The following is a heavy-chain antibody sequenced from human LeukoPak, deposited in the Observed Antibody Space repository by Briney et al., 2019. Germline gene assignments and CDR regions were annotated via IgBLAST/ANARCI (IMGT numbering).Heavy chain of an antibody. CDR3: ARDVGHYYDSSGYYWFDP. CDR2: TYYRSKWYN. Sequence: SQTLSLTCAISGDSVPSNSAAWNWIRQSPSRGLEWLGRTYYRSKWYNDYAVSVKSRITINPDTSKNQFSLQLNSVTPEDTAVYYCARDVGHYYDSSGYYWFDPWGQGTLVTVSS. V-gene: IGHV6-1*01. J-gene: IGHJ5*02. CDR1: GDSVPSNSAA. D-gene: IGHD3-22*01.